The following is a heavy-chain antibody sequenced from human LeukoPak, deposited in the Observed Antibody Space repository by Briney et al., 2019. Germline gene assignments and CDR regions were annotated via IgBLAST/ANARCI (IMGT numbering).Heavy chain of an antibody. D-gene: IGHD6-19*01. V-gene: IGHV1-46*01. CDR2: INARGGRP. Sequence: GASVKVSCKASGYTFSSYYMHWVRQAPGQGLEWMGLINARGGRPDYAQKFHGRVTLTSDPSTSTVYMHLSSLRSDDTAVYYCARGIFPNTSGWASYFDYWGQGTLVTVSS. CDR3: ARGIFPNTSGWASYFDY. CDR1: GYTFSSYY. J-gene: IGHJ4*02.